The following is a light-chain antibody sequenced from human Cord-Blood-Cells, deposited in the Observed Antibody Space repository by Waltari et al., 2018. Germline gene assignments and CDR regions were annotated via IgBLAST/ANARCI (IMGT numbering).Light chain of an antibody. V-gene: IGKV4-1*01. CDR3: QQYYSTPLT. CDR1: QSVLYNSNNKHY. Sequence: DIVMTQSPDSLAVSLGERATINCKSSQSVLYNSNNKHYLAWYQQKPGQPPKLLIFSASTRESGVPDRFSGSGSGKEFTLTISSLQAEDVGVYYCQQYYSTPLTFGGGTKVEIK. CDR2: SAS. J-gene: IGKJ4*01.